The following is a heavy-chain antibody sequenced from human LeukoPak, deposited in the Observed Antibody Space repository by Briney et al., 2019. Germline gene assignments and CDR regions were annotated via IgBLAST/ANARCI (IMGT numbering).Heavy chain of an antibody. Sequence: SETLSLTCTVSGGSISSYYWSWIRQPPGKGLGWIGYIYYSGSTNYNPSLKSRVTISVDTSKNQFSLKLSSVTAADTAVYYCARHLRGYSVFDYWGQGTLVTVSS. CDR2: IYYSGST. CDR1: GGSISSYY. V-gene: IGHV4-59*08. D-gene: IGHD5-18*01. J-gene: IGHJ4*02. CDR3: ARHLRGYSVFDY.